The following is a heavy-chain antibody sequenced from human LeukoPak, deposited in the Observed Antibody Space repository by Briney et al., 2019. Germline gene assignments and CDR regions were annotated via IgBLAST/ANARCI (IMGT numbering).Heavy chain of an antibody. CDR2: IKSDGSRT. Sequence: GGSLRLSCGASGFTFSSYWMHWVRQAPGKGLVWVSRIKSDGSRTDYADSVKGRFIISRVNAKNTLYLQMSSLRVEDTAVYYCARDSYYYDDRGSHYYGIDVWGHGTTVTVSS. CDR1: GFTFSSYW. V-gene: IGHV3-74*01. D-gene: IGHD3-22*01. CDR3: ARDSYYYDDRGSHYYGIDV. J-gene: IGHJ6*02.